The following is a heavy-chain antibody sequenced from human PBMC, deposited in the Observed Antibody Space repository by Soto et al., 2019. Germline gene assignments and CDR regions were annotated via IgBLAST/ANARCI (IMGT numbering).Heavy chain of an antibody. CDR3: ATEVPTRYYYGMDV. J-gene: IGHJ6*02. D-gene: IGHD5-12*01. CDR1: GYTLTELS. V-gene: IGHV1-24*01. CDR2: FDPEDGET. Sequence: ASVKVSCKVSGYTLTELSMHWVRQAPGKGLEWMGGFDPEDGETIYAQKFQGRVTMTEDTSTDTAYMELSSLRSGDTAVYYCATEVPTRYYYGMDVWGQGTPVTVSS.